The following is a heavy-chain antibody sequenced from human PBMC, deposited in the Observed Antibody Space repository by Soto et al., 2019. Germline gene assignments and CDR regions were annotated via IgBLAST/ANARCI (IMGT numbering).Heavy chain of an antibody. CDR3: AGVSGQGYYYERDGWCYCNF. V-gene: IGHV1-69*01. CDR2: IVPLNGST. D-gene: IGHD3-22*01. CDR1: GGTFNGFA. J-gene: IGHJ4*02. Sequence: QVQLVQSGAEVRKPGSSVKVSCKSSGGTFNGFAFSWVRQAPGEGLEWVGGIVPLNGSTTYTQKFRGRVAITADDSMGTGYRELTSLRSEDTAIYYWAGVSGQGYYYERDGWCYCNFWGLCTVVSVSS.